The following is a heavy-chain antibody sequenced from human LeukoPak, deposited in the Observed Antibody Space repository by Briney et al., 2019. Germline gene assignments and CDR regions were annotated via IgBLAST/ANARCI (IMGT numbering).Heavy chain of an antibody. Sequence: SQTLSLTCAVYGGSFSGYYWSWIRQPPVKGLEWIGEINHSGSTNYNPSLKSRVTISVDTSKNQFSLKLSSVTAADTAVYYCARDRSSRSGWYYWGQGTLVTVSS. CDR2: INHSGST. V-gene: IGHV4-34*01. D-gene: IGHD6-19*01. J-gene: IGHJ4*02. CDR1: GGSFSGYY. CDR3: ARDRSSRSGWYY.